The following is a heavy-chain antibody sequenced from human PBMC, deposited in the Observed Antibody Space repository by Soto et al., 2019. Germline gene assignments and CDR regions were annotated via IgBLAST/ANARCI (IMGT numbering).Heavy chain of an antibody. CDR2: IDYSGNT. Sequence: QVQLQESGPGLVKPSETLSLTCTVSGGSVSSRTSYWTWIRQPPGKGLERVGYIDYSGNTNYNPSLKSRVTISLDTSKNQFSLKLSSVTAADTAVYYCAREEYSNSSFFGYWYFDLWGRGTQVTVSS. V-gene: IGHV4-61*01. CDR3: AREEYSNSSFFGYWYFDL. J-gene: IGHJ2*01. CDR1: GGSVSSRTSY. D-gene: IGHD6-6*01.